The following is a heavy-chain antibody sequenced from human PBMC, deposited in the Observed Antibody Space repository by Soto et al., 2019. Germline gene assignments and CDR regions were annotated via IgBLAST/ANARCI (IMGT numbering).Heavy chain of an antibody. CDR1: GGSISSGDYY. CDR2: IYYSGST. V-gene: IGHV4-30-4*01. Sequence: QVQLQESGPGLVKPSQTLSLTCTVSGGSISSGDYYWSWIRQPPGKGLEWIGYIYYSGSTYYNPSLKSRVTISVDTSKNQFSLKLSSVTDADTAVYYCASHLSLWCGESFFDYWGQGTLVTVSS. D-gene: IGHD3-10*01. CDR3: ASHLSLWCGESFFDY. J-gene: IGHJ4*02.